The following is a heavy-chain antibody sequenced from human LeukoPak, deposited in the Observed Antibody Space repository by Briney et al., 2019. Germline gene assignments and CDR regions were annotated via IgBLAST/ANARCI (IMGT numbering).Heavy chain of an antibody. V-gene: IGHV4-59*01. Sequence: PSETLSLTCTVSAGSISSYYWSWIRQPPGKGLEWIGYIYYSGSTNYNPSLKSRVTISVDTSKNQFSPKLSSVTAADTAVYYCARDRSSSWYGPEAFDIWGQGTMVTVSS. D-gene: IGHD6-13*01. CDR2: IYYSGST. CDR3: ARDRSSSWYGPEAFDI. J-gene: IGHJ3*02. CDR1: AGSISSYY.